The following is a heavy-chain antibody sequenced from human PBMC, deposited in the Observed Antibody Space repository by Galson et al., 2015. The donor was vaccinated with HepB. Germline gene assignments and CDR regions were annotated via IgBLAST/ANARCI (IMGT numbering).Heavy chain of an antibody. CDR3: TTHLRIAWIRN. Sequence: SLRLSCAASGFTFSNAWMSWVRQAPGKGLEWVGRIKSKTDGGTTDYAAPVKGRFTISRDDSKNTLYLQMNSLKTEDTAVYYCTTHLRIAWIRNWGQGTLVTVSS. CDR1: GFTFSNAW. V-gene: IGHV3-15*01. J-gene: IGHJ4*02. D-gene: IGHD6-13*01. CDR2: IKSKTDGGTT.